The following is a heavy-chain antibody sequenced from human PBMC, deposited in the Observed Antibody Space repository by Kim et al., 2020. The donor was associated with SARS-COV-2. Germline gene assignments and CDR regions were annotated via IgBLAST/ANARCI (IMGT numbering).Heavy chain of an antibody. CDR1: GFTFSSYS. CDR2: ISSSSSTI. CDR3: ARERSGSYPYYYGMDV. Sequence: GGSLRLSCAASGFTFSSYSMNWVRQAPGKGLEWVSYISSSSSTIYYADSVKGRFTISRDNAKNSLYLQMNSLRDEDTAVYYCARERSGSYPYYYGMDVWGQGTTVTVSS. J-gene: IGHJ6*02. V-gene: IGHV3-48*02. D-gene: IGHD3-10*01.